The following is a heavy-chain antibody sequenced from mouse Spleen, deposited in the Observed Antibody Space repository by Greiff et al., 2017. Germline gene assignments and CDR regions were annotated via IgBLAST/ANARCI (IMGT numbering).Heavy chain of an antibody. V-gene: IGHV5-4*01. CDR2: ISDGGSYT. J-gene: IGHJ2*01. Sequence: EVQRVESGGGLVKPGGSLKLSCAASGFTFSSYAMSWVRQTPEKRLEWVATISDGGSYTYYPDNVKGRFTISRDNAKNNLYLQMSHLKSEDTAMYYCARVRGVKVGNFDYWGQGTPLTGSS. CDR3: ARVRGVKVGNFDY. D-gene: IGHD1-1*01. CDR1: GFTFSSYA.